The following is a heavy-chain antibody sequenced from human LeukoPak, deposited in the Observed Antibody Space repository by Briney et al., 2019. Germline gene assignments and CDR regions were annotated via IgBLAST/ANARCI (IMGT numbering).Heavy chain of an antibody. D-gene: IGHD4-17*01. J-gene: IGHJ2*01. CDR3: ARNIIYGDYAYYWYFDL. Sequence: PSETLSLTCTVSGGSISSYYWSWIRQPPGKGLEWIGYIYYSGSTNYNPSLKSRVTISVDTSKNQFSLKLSAVTAADTAVYYCARNIIYGDYAYYWYFDLWGRGTLVTVSS. V-gene: IGHV4-59*08. CDR1: GGSISSYY. CDR2: IYYSGST.